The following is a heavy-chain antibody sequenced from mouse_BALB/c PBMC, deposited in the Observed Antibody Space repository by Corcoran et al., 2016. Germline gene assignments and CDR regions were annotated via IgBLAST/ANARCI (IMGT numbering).Heavy chain of an antibody. CDR3: AGGRNYFDY. V-gene: IGHV9-1*02. CDR1: GYTFTNYG. CDR2: INTYTGEP. J-gene: IGHJ2*01. Sequence: QIQLVQSGPALKKPGETVKISCKASGYTFTNYGMNWVKQAPGKGLKWMGWINTYTGEPTYADDFKGRFAFSLETSASTAYLQINNLKNEDMATYFCAGGRNYFDYWGQGTTLTVSS.